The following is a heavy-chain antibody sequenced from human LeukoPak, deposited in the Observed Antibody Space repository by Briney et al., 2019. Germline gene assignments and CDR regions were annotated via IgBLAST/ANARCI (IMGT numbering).Heavy chain of an antibody. CDR1: GGSISSSNW. V-gene: IGHV4-4*02. J-gene: IGHJ6*03. Sequence: SETLSLTCAVSGGSISSSNWWSWVRQPPGKGLEWIGEIYHSGSTNYNPSLKSRVTISVDTSKNQFSLKLSSVTAADTAVYYCARDYGYEYYYYYMDVWGKGTTVTVSS. CDR3: ARDYGYEYYYYYMDV. D-gene: IGHD2-15*01. CDR2: IYHSGST.